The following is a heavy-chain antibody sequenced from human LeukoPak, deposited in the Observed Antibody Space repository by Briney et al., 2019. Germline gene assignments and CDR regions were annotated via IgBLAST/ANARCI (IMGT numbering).Heavy chain of an antibody. Sequence: SETLSPTCTVSGGSIINYYWSWIRQPAGKGLEGIGRIYASGSTSYNPSLKSRVTISVDKSKKQFSLKLTSVTAADTAVYYCARGEGAIAVAGYFDYWGQGTLVTVSS. V-gene: IGHV4-4*07. CDR3: ARGEGAIAVAGYFDY. J-gene: IGHJ4*02. CDR2: IYASGST. D-gene: IGHD6-19*01. CDR1: GGSIINYY.